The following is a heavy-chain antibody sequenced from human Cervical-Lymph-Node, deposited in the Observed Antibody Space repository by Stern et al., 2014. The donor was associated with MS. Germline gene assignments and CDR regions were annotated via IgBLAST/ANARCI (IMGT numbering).Heavy chain of an antibody. CDR3: ARYRSAVDWYFDL. D-gene: IGHD3-10*01. J-gene: IGHJ2*01. Sequence: VQLVQSGAEVKKPGSSVTVSCKASGGTLSTYGFSWVRQAPGQGLEWRGGIIPMFGISNSAQKFQGRVTITADESTSTAYMELSSLRSDDTAVYYCARYRSAVDWYFDLWGRGTLVTVSS. CDR1: GGTLSTYG. V-gene: IGHV1-69*01. CDR2: IIPMFGIS.